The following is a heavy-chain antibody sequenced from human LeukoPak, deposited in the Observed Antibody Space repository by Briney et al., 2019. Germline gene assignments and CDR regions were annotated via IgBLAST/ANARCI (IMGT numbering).Heavy chain of an antibody. V-gene: IGHV3-43*01. Sequence: GGSLRLSCAASGFSFRGYTMHWVRHVPGRGLEWVSLISWNGVTTYYRDSVKGRFTISRDDSKTSLYLQMNSLRSEDSALYYCAASDGEQQLALWGQGTLVTVSS. J-gene: IGHJ4*02. CDR3: AASDGEQQLAL. D-gene: IGHD6-13*01. CDR1: GFSFRGYT. CDR2: ISWNGVTT.